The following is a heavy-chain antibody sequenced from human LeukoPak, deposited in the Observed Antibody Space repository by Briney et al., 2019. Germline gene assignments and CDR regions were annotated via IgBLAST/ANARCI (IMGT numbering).Heavy chain of an antibody. CDR2: IRSGSYTI. J-gene: IGHJ6*02. CDR3: ARAKDHYYGMDV. V-gene: IGHV3-48*01. CDR1: GFTFSGNA. Sequence: GGSLRLSCAASGFTFSGNAMNWVRQAPGKGLEWVSYIRSGSYTIYYADSVKGRFTISRDNAKNSLYLQMNSLRAEDTAVYYCARAKDHYYGMDVWGQGTTVIVS.